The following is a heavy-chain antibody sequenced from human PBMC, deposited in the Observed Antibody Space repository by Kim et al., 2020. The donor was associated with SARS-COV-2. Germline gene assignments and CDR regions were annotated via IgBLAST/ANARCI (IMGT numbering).Heavy chain of an antibody. CDR3: ARGGPVGSSLYWYFDL. D-gene: IGHD1-26*01. Sequence: SLKSLVTISVDTSKNQFSLKLSSVTAADTAVYYCARGGPVGSSLYWYFDLWGRGTLVTVSS. V-gene: IGHV4-59*09. J-gene: IGHJ2*01.